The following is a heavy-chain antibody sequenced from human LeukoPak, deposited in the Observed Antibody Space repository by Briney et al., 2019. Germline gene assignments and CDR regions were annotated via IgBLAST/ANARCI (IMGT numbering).Heavy chain of an antibody. CDR3: ARVNPLYRGGDCYSAVDY. V-gene: IGHV1-2*02. CDR2: INPNSGGT. Sequence: ASVKVSCKASGYTFTGYYMHWVRQAPGQGLEWMGWINPNSGGTNYAQKFQGRVTMTRDTSISTAYMELSRLRSDDTAVYYCARVNPLYRGGDCYSAVDYWGQGTLVTVSS. CDR1: GYTFTGYY. D-gene: IGHD2-21*02. J-gene: IGHJ4*02.